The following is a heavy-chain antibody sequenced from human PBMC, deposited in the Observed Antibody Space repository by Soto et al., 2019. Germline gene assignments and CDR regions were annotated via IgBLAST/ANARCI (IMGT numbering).Heavy chain of an antibody. CDR1: GFAFSTFP. J-gene: IGHJ4*02. D-gene: IGHD2-21*01. CDR3: AKDPLEPWGGAYFDY. V-gene: IGHV3-23*01. CDR2: ISGSSGEK. Sequence: EVQLLESGGGLVQPGGSLRLSCAASGFAFSTFPMNWVRHAPGKGLEWVSTISGSSGEKYYAASVKGRFTISRDNSKNTLYLQMISLRAEDTAVYYCAKDPLEPWGGAYFDYWGQGTLVTVSS.